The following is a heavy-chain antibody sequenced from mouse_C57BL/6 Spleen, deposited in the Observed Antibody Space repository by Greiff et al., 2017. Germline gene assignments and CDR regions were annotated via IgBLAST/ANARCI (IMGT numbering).Heavy chain of an antibody. CDR2: ISDGGSYT. CDR3: ARYGGSRWWYYFDY. D-gene: IGHD1-1*02. CDR1: GFNFSSYA. Sequence: EVQRVESGGGLVKPGGSLKLSCAASGFNFSSYAMSWVRQTPEKRLEWVATISDGGSYTYYTDNVKGRFTISRDNAKNNLYLQMSHLKSEDTAMDYCARYGGSRWWYYFDYWGQGTTLTVSS. J-gene: IGHJ2*01. V-gene: IGHV5-4*01.